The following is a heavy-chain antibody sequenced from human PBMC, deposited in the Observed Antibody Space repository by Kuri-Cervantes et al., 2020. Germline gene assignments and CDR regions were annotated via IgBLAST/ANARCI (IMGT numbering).Heavy chain of an antibody. D-gene: IGHD2-15*01. J-gene: IGHJ6*02. Sequence: SGPTLVKPTQTLTLTCTFSGFSLSTSGMCVSWIRQPPGKAPEWLARIDWDDDKYYSTSLKTRLTISKDTSKNQVVLTMTNMDPVDTATYYCARIYCSGGSCYGMDVWGQGTTVTVSS. CDR3: ARIYCSGGSCYGMDV. CDR2: IDWDDDK. V-gene: IGHV2-70*11. CDR1: GFSLSTSGMC.